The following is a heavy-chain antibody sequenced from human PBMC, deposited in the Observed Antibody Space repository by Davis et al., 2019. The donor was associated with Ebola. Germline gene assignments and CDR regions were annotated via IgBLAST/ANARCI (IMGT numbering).Heavy chain of an antibody. CDR3: ARGDKVELVWYYYYGMDV. D-gene: IGHD6-6*01. V-gene: IGHV1-18*01. CDR2: ISAYNGNT. Sequence: ASVKVSCKASGYTFTSYGISWVRQAPGQGLEWMGWISAYNGNTNYAQKFQGRVTMTRDTSISTAYMELSRLRSDDTAVYYCARGDKVELVWYYYYGMDVWGKGTTVTVSS. CDR1: GYTFTSYG. J-gene: IGHJ6*04.